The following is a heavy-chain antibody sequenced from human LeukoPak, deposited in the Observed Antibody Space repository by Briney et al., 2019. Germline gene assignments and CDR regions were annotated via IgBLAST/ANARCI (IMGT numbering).Heavy chain of an antibody. D-gene: IGHD4-23*01. CDR3: ARGTDYGVNSYFDS. V-gene: IGHV4-59*01. Sequence: PSETLSLTCTVSGGSISRYSWSWVRQHPGKGLEWIAYIYYPGTTSYNPSLRSRVTLSLDSSKSHFSLRLSSVTAADTAVYYCARGTDYGVNSYFDSWGQGTLVTVSS. J-gene: IGHJ4*02. CDR1: GGSISRYS. CDR2: IYYPGTT.